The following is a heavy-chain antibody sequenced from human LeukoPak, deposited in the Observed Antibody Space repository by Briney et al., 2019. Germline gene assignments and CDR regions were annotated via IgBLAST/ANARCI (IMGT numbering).Heavy chain of an antibody. J-gene: IGHJ3*02. CDR3: AKGTAYGDYLDAFDI. V-gene: IGHV3-23*01. D-gene: IGHD4-17*01. CDR2: ISGSGGNT. CDR1: GFTFSSYA. Sequence: GGSLRLSCAASGFTFSSYAMSWVRQAPGKGLEWVSAISGSGGNTYYADSVKGRFTISRDNSKNTLYLQMNSLRAEDTAVYYCAKGTAYGDYLDAFDIWGQGTMVTVSS.